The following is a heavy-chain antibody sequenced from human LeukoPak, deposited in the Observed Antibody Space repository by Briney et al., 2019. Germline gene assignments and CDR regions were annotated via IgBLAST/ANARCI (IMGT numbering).Heavy chain of an antibody. J-gene: IGHJ4*02. Sequence: ASVKVSCTVSGYTLTELSMHWVRQAPGKGLEWMGGFDPEDGETIYAQKFQGRVTMTEDTSTDTAYMELSSLGSEDTAVHYCATPGPMVRGVIGYFDYWGQGTLVTVSS. CDR2: FDPEDGET. V-gene: IGHV1-24*01. CDR3: ATPGPMVRGVIGYFDY. D-gene: IGHD3-10*01. CDR1: GYTLTELS.